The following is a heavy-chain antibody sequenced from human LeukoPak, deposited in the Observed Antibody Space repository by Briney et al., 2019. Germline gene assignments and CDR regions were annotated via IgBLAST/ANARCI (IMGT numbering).Heavy chain of an antibody. D-gene: IGHD5-18*01. Sequence: SETLSLTCAVYSGSFSGYYWSWIRQPPGKGLEWIGEINHSGSTNYNPSLKSRVTISVDTSKNQFSLKLSSVTAADTAVYYCARGRGYSYGYFVYWGQGTLVTVSS. J-gene: IGHJ4*02. CDR2: INHSGST. CDR3: ARGRGYSYGYFVY. V-gene: IGHV4-34*01. CDR1: SGSFSGYY.